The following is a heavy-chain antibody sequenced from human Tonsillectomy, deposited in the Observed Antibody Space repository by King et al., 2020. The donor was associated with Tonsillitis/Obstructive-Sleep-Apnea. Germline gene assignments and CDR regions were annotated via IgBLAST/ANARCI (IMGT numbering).Heavy chain of an antibody. CDR3: ARGLRLYYYMDV. Sequence: VQLQESGPGLVKPSETLSLTCSVFGGSISNYNWNWIRQTPGKGLEWIGNIYDSGSTNYNPSLKSRVTISVDTSKNQFSLNLNSVTAADTAVYYCARGLRLYYYMDVWGHGTTVTVSS. J-gene: IGHJ6*03. CDR2: IYDSGST. V-gene: IGHV4-59*01. CDR1: GGSISNYN.